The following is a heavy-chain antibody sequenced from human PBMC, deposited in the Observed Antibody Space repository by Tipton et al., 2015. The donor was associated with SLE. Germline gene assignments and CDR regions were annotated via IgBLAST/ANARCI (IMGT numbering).Heavy chain of an antibody. Sequence: TLSLTCTVSGGSISSYFWNWIRRPPGKGLEWIGFIHHSGSTNYNPSFKRRVTISVDTSKNQFSLKLSSVTAADTAVYYCARVSAAGTVRYFDYWGQGTLVTVSS. J-gene: IGHJ4*02. CDR3: ARVSAAGTVRYFDY. CDR1: GGSISSYF. V-gene: IGHV4-59*01. CDR2: IHHSGST. D-gene: IGHD6-25*01.